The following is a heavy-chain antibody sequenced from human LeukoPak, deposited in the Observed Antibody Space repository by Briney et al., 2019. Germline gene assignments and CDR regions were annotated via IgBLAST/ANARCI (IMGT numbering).Heavy chain of an antibody. J-gene: IGHJ4*02. CDR2: ISYDGSNK. D-gene: IGHD3-22*01. Sequence: GGSLRLSCAASGFTFSSYAMSWVRQAPGKGLEWVAVISYDGSNKYYADSVKGRFTISRDNSKNTLYLQMNSLRAEDTAVYYCATRRDYYDSSGYYDWGQGTLVTVSS. CDR3: ATRRDYYDSSGYYD. CDR1: GFTFSSYA. V-gene: IGHV3-30*04.